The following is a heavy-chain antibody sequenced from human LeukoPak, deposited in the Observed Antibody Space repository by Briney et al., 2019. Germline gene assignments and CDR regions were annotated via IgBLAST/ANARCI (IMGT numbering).Heavy chain of an antibody. CDR3: ARAGYYDILTGHATFDY. Sequence: PSLTVSYKASAGTFSIYAISWVRQAPGQGREWMGRIIPILGIANYAQKFQGRVTITADKSTSTAYMELSSLRSEDTAVYYCARAGYYDILTGHATFDYWGQGTLVTVSS. D-gene: IGHD3-9*01. CDR1: AGTFSIYA. V-gene: IGHV1-69*04. CDR2: IIPILGIA. J-gene: IGHJ4*02.